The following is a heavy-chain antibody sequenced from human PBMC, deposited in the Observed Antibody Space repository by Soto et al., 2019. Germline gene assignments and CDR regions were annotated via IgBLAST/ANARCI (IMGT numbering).Heavy chain of an antibody. D-gene: IGHD6-19*01. Sequence: VRLSCAASGFTFSSYAMHWVRQAPGKGLEWVAVISYDGSNKYYADSVKGRFTISRDNSKNTLYLQMNSLRAEDTAVYYCASRYSSGRYDYYYYGMDVWGQGPTVTLSS. CDR1: GFTFSSYA. J-gene: IGHJ6*02. CDR2: ISYDGSNK. CDR3: ASRYSSGRYDYYYYGMDV. V-gene: IGHV3-30-3*01.